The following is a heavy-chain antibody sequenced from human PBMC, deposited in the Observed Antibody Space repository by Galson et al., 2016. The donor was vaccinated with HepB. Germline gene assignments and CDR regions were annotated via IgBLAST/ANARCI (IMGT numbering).Heavy chain of an antibody. CDR3: ARDEPSLVGFDI. V-gene: IGHV4-31*03. J-gene: IGHJ3*02. CDR1: GASINIGEHY. Sequence: TLSLTCTVSGASINIGEHYWSWIRQHPEKGLEWIGYIYYSGSSYYNPSFEGRISISIDPSKNQFSLQLISVTAADPALYYRARDEPSLVGFDIWGQGTMVAVSA. CDR2: IYYSGSS. D-gene: IGHD1-14*01.